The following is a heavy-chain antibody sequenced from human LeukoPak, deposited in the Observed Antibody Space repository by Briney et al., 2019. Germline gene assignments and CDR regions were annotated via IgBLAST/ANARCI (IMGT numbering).Heavy chain of an antibody. CDR3: ARQYYYDSSGYFAFDI. CDR2: IYPGDSDT. D-gene: IGHD3-22*01. Sequence: GESLKISCKGSGYSFTSYWIGWVRQMPGKGLEWMGIIYPGDSDTRYSPSFQGQVTVSADKSISTAYLQWSSLKASDTAMYYCARQYYYDSSGYFAFDIWGQGTMVTVSS. V-gene: IGHV5-51*01. CDR1: GYSFTSYW. J-gene: IGHJ3*02.